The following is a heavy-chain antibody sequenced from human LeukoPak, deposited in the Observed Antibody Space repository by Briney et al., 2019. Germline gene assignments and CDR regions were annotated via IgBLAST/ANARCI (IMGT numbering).Heavy chain of an antibody. CDR3: ARDTFLYCSSTSCFHFDY. D-gene: IGHD2-2*01. CDR1: GYTFTSYD. V-gene: IGHV1-8*01. J-gene: IGHJ4*02. CDR2: MNPNSGNT. Sequence: ASVKVSCKASGYTFTSYDINWVRQATGQGLEWMGWMNPNSGNTGYAQKFQGRVTMTRNTSISTAYMELRSLRSDDTAVYYCARDTFLYCSSTSCFHFDYWGQGTLVTVSS.